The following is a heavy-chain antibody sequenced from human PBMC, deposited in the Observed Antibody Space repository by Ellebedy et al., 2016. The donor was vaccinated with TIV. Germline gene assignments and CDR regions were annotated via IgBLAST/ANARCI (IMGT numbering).Heavy chain of an antibody. J-gene: IGHJ4*02. CDR3: TRDLETYYYGSGRDY. V-gene: IGHV3-49*03. D-gene: IGHD3-10*01. Sequence: GGSLRLSXAASGFTFGDYAIHWFRQAPGKGLEWVGFIRTRAYGGTTQYAASVKGRFTISRDDSKNIAYLQMNSLQTEDTAVYYCTRDLETYYYGSGRDYWGQGTLVRVSS. CDR1: GFTFGDYA. CDR2: IRTRAYGGTT.